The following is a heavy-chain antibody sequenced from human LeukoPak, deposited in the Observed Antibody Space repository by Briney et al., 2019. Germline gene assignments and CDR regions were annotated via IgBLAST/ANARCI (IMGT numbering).Heavy chain of an antibody. CDR1: GGSISSSGYY. Sequence: SETLSLTCTVSGGSISSSGYYGGWIRQPPGKGLEWIGEINHSGSTNYNPSLKSRVTISVDTSKNQFSLKLSSVTAADTAVYYCARGSYYGSANYWGQGTLVTVSS. CDR3: ARGSYYGSANY. V-gene: IGHV4-39*07. J-gene: IGHJ4*02. D-gene: IGHD3-10*01. CDR2: INHSGST.